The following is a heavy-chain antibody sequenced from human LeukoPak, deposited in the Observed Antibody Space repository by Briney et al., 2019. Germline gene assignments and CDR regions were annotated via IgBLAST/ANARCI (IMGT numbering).Heavy chain of an antibody. V-gene: IGHV4-61*02. CDR1: GGSISSGTYY. CDR3: ARGRDGYNFLNRGEYYYFDY. D-gene: IGHD5-24*01. CDR2: IYTSGST. Sequence: SETLSLTCTVSGGSISSGTYYWRWIRQPAGKGLEWIGRIYTSGSTNYNPSLKSRVTISVDTSKNQSSLRLNSVTAADTAVYYCARGRDGYNFLNRGEYYYFDYWGQGTLVTVSS. J-gene: IGHJ4*02.